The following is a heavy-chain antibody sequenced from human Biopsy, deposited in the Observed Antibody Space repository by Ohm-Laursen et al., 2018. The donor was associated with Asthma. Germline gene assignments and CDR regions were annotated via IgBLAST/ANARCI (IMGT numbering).Heavy chain of an antibody. Sequence: SLRLSCTASGFRFRDYYMMWIRQGPGKGLEWVAYISSRGSNLYYADSVKGRFTISRDNPKKSVYLQLDSLRVEDTAVYYCARGYSTTWYFGYWGQRTVVTVSS. D-gene: IGHD6-13*01. J-gene: IGHJ4*02. CDR2: ISSRGSNL. V-gene: IGHV3-11*01. CDR1: GFRFRDYY. CDR3: ARGYSTTWYFGY.